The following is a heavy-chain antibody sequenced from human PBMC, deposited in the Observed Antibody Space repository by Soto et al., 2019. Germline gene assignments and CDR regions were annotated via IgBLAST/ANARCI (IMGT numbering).Heavy chain of an antibody. J-gene: IGHJ4*02. V-gene: IGHV1-8*01. Sequence: QVQLVQSGAEVKKSGASVKVSCKASGYTFTSHDINWVRQATGQGLEWMGWMNPNSGNTGYGQKFQGRVTMTRNTSISTAYMELSSLRSEDTAVYYCARWDYGDYARFDYWGQGTLVTVSS. CDR1: GYTFTSHD. CDR3: ARWDYGDYARFDY. D-gene: IGHD4-17*01. CDR2: MNPNSGNT.